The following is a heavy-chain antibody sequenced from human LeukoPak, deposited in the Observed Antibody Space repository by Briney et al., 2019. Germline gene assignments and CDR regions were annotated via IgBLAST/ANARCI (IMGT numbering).Heavy chain of an antibody. Sequence: GGSLRLSCAASGFTFSNAWMSWVRQAPGKGLEWVGRIKSKTDGGTTDYAAPVKGRFTISRDDSKNTLYLQMNSLKTEDTAVYYCTTSPLLRWRDYFDYWGQGTLVTVSS. CDR2: IKSKTDGGTT. D-gene: IGHD4-23*01. V-gene: IGHV3-15*01. CDR1: GFTFSNAW. J-gene: IGHJ4*02. CDR3: TTSPLLRWRDYFDY.